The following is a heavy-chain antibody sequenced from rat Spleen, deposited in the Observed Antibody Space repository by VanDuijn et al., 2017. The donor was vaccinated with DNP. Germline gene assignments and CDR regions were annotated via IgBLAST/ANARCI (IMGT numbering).Heavy chain of an antibody. V-gene: IGHV2-16*01. CDR2: IWGGGST. J-gene: IGHJ2*01. CDR1: GFSLTNYG. Sequence: QVQLKESGPGLVQPSRTLSLTCTISGFSLTNYGVSWVRQPPGKGLEWIAAIWGGGSTDYNSALKSRPRISRDTSKSQVLLEINSLQTADTAMYFCARWHLYLSYFDYWGQGVMVTVSS. CDR3: ARWHLYLSYFDY. D-gene: IGHD1-2*01.